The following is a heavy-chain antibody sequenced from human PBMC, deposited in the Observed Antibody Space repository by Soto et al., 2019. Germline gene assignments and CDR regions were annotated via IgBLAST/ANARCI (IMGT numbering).Heavy chain of an antibody. CDR2: ISPNSGNI. V-gene: IGHV1-18*01. CDR3: VKDRDSNSWPSRDV. J-gene: IGHJ6*02. D-gene: IGHD3-22*01. CDR1: GYTFTRNG. Sequence: QVHLVQSGAEVKKPGASVNVSCKTSGYTFTRNGISWVRQAPGQGLEWMGWISPNSGNIKYAQKLQGRVIMTTDTSTRTAYMELRSLRSDDSAVYYCVKDRDSNSWPSRDVWGPGTTVTVSS.